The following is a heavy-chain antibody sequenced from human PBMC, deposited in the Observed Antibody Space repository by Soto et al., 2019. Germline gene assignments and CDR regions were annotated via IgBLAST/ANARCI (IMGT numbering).Heavy chain of an antibody. J-gene: IGHJ3*02. CDR3: ARGDYGVKDAFDI. CDR2: IYHSGST. V-gene: IGHV4-30-2*01. D-gene: IGHD4-17*01. Sequence: SETLSLTCAVSGGSISSGGYSWSWIRQPPGKGLEWIGYIYHSGSTYYNPSLKSRVTISVDRSKNQFSLKLSSVTAADTAVYYCARGDYGVKDAFDIWGQGTMVTVSS. CDR1: GGSISSGGYS.